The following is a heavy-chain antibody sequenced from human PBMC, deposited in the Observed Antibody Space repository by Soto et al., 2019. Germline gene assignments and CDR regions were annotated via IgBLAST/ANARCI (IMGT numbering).Heavy chain of an antibody. V-gene: IGHV4-31*03. J-gene: IGHJ3*02. CDR2: ISYRGST. CDR3: ARTSIFGVVLNAFDI. Sequence: QVQLQESGPGLVKPSQTLSLTCTVSGGSLSGGGYYWSWIRQHPGKGLEWMGYISYRGSTKYKPSLQSRITVSIDTSKNQFSLGLTSVTAADTAIYFCARTSIFGVVLNAFDIWGQGTLVTVSS. CDR1: GGSLSGGGYY. D-gene: IGHD3-3*01.